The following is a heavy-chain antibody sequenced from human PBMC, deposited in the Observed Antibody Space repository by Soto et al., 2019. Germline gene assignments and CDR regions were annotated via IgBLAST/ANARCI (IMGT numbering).Heavy chain of an antibody. CDR2: ISYDGSNK. D-gene: IGHD5-18*01. V-gene: IGHV3-30*18. J-gene: IGHJ4*02. Sequence: QVQLVESGGGVVQPGRSLRLSCAASGFTFSSYGMHWVRQAPGKGLEGVAVISYDGSNKYYAESVKGRFTISRDNSKTTLYLQMNSLRAEDTAVSYCAKGSTAMTYFDYWGQGTLVTVSS. CDR3: AKGSTAMTYFDY. CDR1: GFTFSSYG.